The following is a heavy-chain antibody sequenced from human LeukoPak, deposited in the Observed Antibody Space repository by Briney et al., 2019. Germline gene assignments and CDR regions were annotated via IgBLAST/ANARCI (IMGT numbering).Heavy chain of an antibody. CDR2: IYYSGST. CDR1: GGYISSYY. CDR3: ASGYGNFDY. J-gene: IGHJ4*02. V-gene: IGHV4-59*08. Sequence: SETLSLTCTVSGGYISSYYWSWIRQPPGKGLEWIGYIYYSGSTNYNPSLKSRVTVSVDTSKNQFSLKLSSVTAADTAVYYCASGYGNFDYWGQGTLVTVSS. D-gene: IGHD5-12*01.